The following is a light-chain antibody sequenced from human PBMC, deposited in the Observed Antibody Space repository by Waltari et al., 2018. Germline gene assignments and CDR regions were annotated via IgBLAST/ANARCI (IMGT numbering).Light chain of an antibody. CDR1: QAINNY. V-gene: IGKV1-17*01. CDR3: QQGNSYPRT. CDR2: HAN. Sequence: DIQMSQTPSSLSASVGDRVTITCRASQAINNYINWYQQKPGKAPKLLIFHANVLATGVPSRFSGVTSGTEFTLTITGLQPEDFATYYCQQGNSYPRTFGQGTKVEI. J-gene: IGKJ1*01.